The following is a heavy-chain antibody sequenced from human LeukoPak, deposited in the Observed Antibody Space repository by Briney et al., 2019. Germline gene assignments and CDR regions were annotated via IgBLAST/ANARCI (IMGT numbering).Heavy chain of an antibody. J-gene: IGHJ4*02. CDR1: GFTFSSYE. Sequence: GGSLRLSCAASGFTFSSYEMNWVRQAPGKGLEWVSYISSSGSAIYYADSVKGRFTISRDNAKNSLYLQMNSLRAEDTAVYYCARVPIAVAPFDYWGQGTLVTVSS. CDR2: ISSSGSAI. D-gene: IGHD6-19*01. CDR3: ARVPIAVAPFDY. V-gene: IGHV3-48*03.